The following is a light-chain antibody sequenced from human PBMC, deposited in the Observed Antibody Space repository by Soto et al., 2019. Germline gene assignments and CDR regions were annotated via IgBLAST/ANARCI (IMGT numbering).Light chain of an antibody. Sequence: DIQMTQSPSTLSASVGDRVTITCRASQSISSWLAWYQQKPGKAPKLLIYDASSLESGVPSRFSGGGSGTEFTLPFSSLQPDNFATYYCQQYNSYWTFGQGTKV. V-gene: IGKV1-5*01. CDR2: DAS. J-gene: IGKJ1*01. CDR3: QQYNSYWT. CDR1: QSISSW.